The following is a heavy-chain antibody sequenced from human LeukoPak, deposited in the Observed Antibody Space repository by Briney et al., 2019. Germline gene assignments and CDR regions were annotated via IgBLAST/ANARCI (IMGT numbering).Heavy chain of an antibody. V-gene: IGHV4-38-2*02. Sequence: SETLSLTCTVSGYSISSGHYWVWIRQPPGKGLEWIGTIYQSGSTYDNPSLKSRATILIDTSQNQFSLKLSSVTAADTAVYYCARVVSDFWSGHYEWYFHPWGRGTLVTVSS. CDR2: IYQSGST. CDR3: ARVVSDFWSGHYEWYFHP. CDR1: GYSISSGHY. J-gene: IGHJ2*01. D-gene: IGHD3-3*01.